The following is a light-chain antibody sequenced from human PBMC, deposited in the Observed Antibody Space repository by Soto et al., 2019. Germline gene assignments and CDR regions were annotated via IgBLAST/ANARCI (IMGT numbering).Light chain of an antibody. CDR3: QYWDNYSWT. Sequence: DIKMTQSPSTLSASVGDRVTITCRASQSITDWLAWYQQKPGKAPKFLIYKASNLEGGVPSRFSGSGSGTEFTLTISSVQPDDFATYYCQYWDNYSWTFGQGTKVEIQ. CDR2: KAS. J-gene: IGKJ1*01. V-gene: IGKV1-5*03. CDR1: QSITDW.